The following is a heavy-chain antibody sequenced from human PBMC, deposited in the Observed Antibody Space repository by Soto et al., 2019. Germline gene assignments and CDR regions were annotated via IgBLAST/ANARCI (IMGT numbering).Heavy chain of an antibody. D-gene: IGHD5-12*01. CDR1: GFTFSSYA. V-gene: IGHV3-23*01. J-gene: IGHJ6*03. CDR3: VREGYDLDNYYYYYYMDV. CDR2: ISGSGGST. Sequence: GGSLRLSCAASGFTFSSYAMSWVRQAPGKGLEWVSAISGSGGSTYYADSVKGRFTISRDNSKNTLYLQMNSLRAEDTAVYYCVREGYDLDNYYYYYYMDVWGKGTTVTVSS.